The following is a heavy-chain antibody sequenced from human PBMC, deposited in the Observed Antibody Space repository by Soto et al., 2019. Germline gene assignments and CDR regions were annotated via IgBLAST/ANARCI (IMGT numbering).Heavy chain of an antibody. CDR3: ARGFGGTHYYYYYMDV. Sequence: SETLSLTCAVYGGSFSGYYWSWIRQPPGKGLEWIGEINHSGSTNYNPSLKSRVTISVDTSKNQFSLKLSSVTAADTAVYYCARGFGGTHYYYYYMDVWGKGTTVTVSS. V-gene: IGHV4-34*01. CDR2: INHSGST. J-gene: IGHJ6*03. D-gene: IGHD3-10*01. CDR1: GGSFSGYY.